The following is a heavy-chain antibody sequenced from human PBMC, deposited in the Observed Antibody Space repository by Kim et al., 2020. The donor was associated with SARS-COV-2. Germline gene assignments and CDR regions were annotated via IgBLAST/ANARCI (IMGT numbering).Heavy chain of an antibody. D-gene: IGHD3-22*01. J-gene: IGHJ5*02. CDR3: ARGGGYLRRGFDP. Sequence: YQPALKTRVTITVDTSKNPFSLKLSSVTAADTAVYYCARGGGYLRRGFDPWGQRTLVTVSS. V-gene: IGHV4-31*02.